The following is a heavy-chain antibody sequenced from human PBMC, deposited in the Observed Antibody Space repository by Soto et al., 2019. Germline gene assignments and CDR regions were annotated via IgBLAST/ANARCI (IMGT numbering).Heavy chain of an antibody. CDR3: AAHYYDSSGYYYFDY. CDR1: GGTFSSYA. D-gene: IGHD3-22*01. Sequence: QVQLVQSGAEVKKPGSSVKVSCKASGGTFSSYAISWVRQAPGQGLEWMGGIIPIFGTANYAQKFQGRVTITADESTSTAYTELSSLRSEDTAVYYCAAHYYDSSGYYYFDYWGQGTLVTVSS. CDR2: IIPIFGTA. J-gene: IGHJ4*02. V-gene: IGHV1-69*01.